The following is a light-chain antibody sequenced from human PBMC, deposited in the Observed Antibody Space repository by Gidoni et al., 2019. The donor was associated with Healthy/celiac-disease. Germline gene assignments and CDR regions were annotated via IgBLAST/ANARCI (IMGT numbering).Light chain of an antibody. CDR1: QSVSSN. Sequence: EIVMTQSPATLSVSPGERATLSRRASQSVSSNLAWYQQKPGQAPRLPIYGASTRATGIPARFSGSGSGTEFTLTISSLQSEDFAVYYCQQYNNWPPLTFGGGTKVEIK. CDR2: GAS. J-gene: IGKJ4*01. CDR3: QQYNNWPPLT. V-gene: IGKV3-15*01.